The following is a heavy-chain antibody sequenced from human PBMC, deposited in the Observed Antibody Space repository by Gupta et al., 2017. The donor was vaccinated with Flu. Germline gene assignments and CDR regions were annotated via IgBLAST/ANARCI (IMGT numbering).Heavy chain of an antibody. J-gene: IGHJ5*02. CDR2: IDPDTGNT. D-gene: IGHD4-17*01. V-gene: IGHV1-3*01. Sequence: QVQLVQSGTEVKKPGALVKISCEAYGYTFTSGGLHWVRQAPGQRLEWMGWIDPDTGNTEFSEKFQGRISITKDTSANSAYMELGSLRSEDTALYYCARDSWVTTRRFDVWGQGSLVTVSS. CDR1: GYTFTSGG. CDR3: ARDSWVTTRRFDV.